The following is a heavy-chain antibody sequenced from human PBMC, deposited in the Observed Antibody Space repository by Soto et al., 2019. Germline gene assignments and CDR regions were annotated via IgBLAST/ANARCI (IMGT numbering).Heavy chain of an antibody. J-gene: IGHJ4*02. Sequence: SETLSLTCAVSGGSISSSNWWSWVRQPPGKGLEWIGEIYHSGSTNYNPSLKSRVTISVDKSKNQFSLKLSSVTAADTAVYYCARQNLIAVAGTSIDYWGQGTLVTVSS. CDR1: GGSISSSNW. CDR2: IYHSGST. CDR3: ARQNLIAVAGTSIDY. V-gene: IGHV4-4*02. D-gene: IGHD6-19*01.